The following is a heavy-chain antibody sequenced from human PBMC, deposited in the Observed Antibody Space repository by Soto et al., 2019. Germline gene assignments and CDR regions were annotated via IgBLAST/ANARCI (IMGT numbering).Heavy chain of an antibody. CDR3: ARATYCYDSSGYLEPPGIEYFQY. J-gene: IGHJ1*01. CDR2: INPNSGGT. V-gene: IGHV1-2*04. Sequence: GASVKVSCKASGYTFTRYGISWVRQAPGQGLEWMGWINPNSGGTNYAQKFQGWVTMTRDTSITTAYMELSRLRSDDTAVYYCARATYCYDSSGYLEPPGIEYFQYWGRGTLVTVSS. D-gene: IGHD3-22*01. CDR1: GYTFTRYG.